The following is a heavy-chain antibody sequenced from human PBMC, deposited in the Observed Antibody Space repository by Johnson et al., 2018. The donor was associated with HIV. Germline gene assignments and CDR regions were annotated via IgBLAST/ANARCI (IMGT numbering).Heavy chain of an antibody. V-gene: IGHV3-53*01. D-gene: IGHD5-18*01. CDR3: ARGLIIQLWLQAAFDI. CDR2: IYSGGST. CDR1: GFTVSSNY. Sequence: VQLLESGGGLIQPGGSLRLSCAASGFTVSSNYMSWVRQAPGKGLEWVSVIYSGGSTYYADSVKGRFTISRDNSKNTLYLQMNSLRAEDTAVYYCARGLIIQLWLQAAFDIWGQGTMVTVSS. J-gene: IGHJ3*02.